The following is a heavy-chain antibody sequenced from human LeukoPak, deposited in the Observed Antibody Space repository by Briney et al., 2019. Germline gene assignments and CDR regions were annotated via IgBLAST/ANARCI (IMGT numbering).Heavy chain of an antibody. CDR2: ITRSSSTI. CDR3: ARGHFKDIVVVPAAY. J-gene: IGHJ4*02. D-gene: IGHD2-2*01. Sequence: GGSLRLSCVASGFNFSTYSMNWVRQTPGKGPEWVSYITRSSSTIYYADSVKGRFTISRDNAKNSLYLQMNSLRAEDTAVYYCARGHFKDIVVVPAAYWGQGTLVTVSS. CDR1: GFNFSTYS. V-gene: IGHV3-48*04.